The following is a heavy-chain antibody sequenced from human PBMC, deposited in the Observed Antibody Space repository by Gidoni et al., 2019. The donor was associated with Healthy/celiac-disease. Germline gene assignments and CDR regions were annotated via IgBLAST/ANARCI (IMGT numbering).Heavy chain of an antibody. CDR1: GFTFSSYG. J-gene: IGHJ4*02. D-gene: IGHD1-1*01. CDR3: ALPPDNWNDVGEDD. V-gene: IGHV3-30*03. Sequence: HVQLVESGGGVVQPGRSLRLSCASSGFTFSSYGLHWVRQAPGKGLEWVAVISYDGSNKYYADSGKGRFTISRDNSKNTLYRQRNSRRAEDKAGDYCALPPDNWNDVGEDDWGQGTLVTVSS. CDR2: ISYDGSNK.